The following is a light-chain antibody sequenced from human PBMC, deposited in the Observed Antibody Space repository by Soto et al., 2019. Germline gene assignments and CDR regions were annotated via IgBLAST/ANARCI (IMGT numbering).Light chain of an antibody. CDR2: KAS. Sequence: DIQMTQSPSTLSASVGDRVTITCRASQSLSFWLAWYQQKPGKAPKLLIYKASILESGVPSRFSGSGSGTEFTLTISSLQPDDFATYYCQQYNNYWTFDQGTKVEIK. J-gene: IGKJ1*01. CDR3: QQYNNYWT. CDR1: QSLSFW. V-gene: IGKV1-5*03.